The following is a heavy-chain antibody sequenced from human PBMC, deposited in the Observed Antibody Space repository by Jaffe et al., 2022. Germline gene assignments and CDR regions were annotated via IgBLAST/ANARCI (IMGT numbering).Heavy chain of an antibody. Sequence: QVQLQESGPGLVKPSETLSLTCTVSGGSISSYYWSWIRQPPGKGLEWIGYIYYSGSTNYNPSLKSRVTISVDTSKNQFSLKLSSVTAADTAVYYCARDGYSSGWYPWGQGTLVTVSS. CDR3: ARDGYSSGWYP. D-gene: IGHD6-19*01. J-gene: IGHJ5*02. V-gene: IGHV4-59*01. CDR1: GGSISSYY. CDR2: IYYSGST.